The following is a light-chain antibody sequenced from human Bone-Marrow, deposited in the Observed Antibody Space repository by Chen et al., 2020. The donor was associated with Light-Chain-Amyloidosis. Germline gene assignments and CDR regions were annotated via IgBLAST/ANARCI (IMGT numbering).Light chain of an antibody. CDR1: DLPTKY. CDR2: RDT. Sequence: SYELTQPPSVSVSPGQTARITCSGDDLPTKYAYWYQQKQGQAPVLVIHRDTERPSGVSERFSGSSAGKTATLTISGVQAEDEADYHCQSADSSGTYEGIFGGGTKLTVL. CDR3: QSADSSGTYEGI. J-gene: IGLJ2*01. V-gene: IGLV3-25*03.